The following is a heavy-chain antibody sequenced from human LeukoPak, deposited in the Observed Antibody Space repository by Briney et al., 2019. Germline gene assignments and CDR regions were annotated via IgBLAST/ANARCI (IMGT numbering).Heavy chain of an antibody. J-gene: IGHJ3*02. CDR2: IYYSGST. D-gene: IGHD4/OR15-4a*01. V-gene: IGHV4-39*01. Sequence: PSETLSLTCTVSGGSISSSSYYWGWIRQPPGKGLEWIGSIYYSGSTFYNPSLKSRVTISVDTSENQFSLKLSSVTAADTAVYYCARPLGGATLHAFDIWGQGTMVTVSS. CDR1: GGSISSSSYY. CDR3: ARPLGGATLHAFDI.